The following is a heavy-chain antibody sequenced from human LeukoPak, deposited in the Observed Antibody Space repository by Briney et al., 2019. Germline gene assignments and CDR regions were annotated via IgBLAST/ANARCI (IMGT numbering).Heavy chain of an antibody. CDR3: ASSPISDSSRSGFDY. CDR2: IIPILGIA. CDR1: GGTFSSYA. V-gene: IGHV1-69*04. Sequence: GASVTVSCKASGGTFSSYAISWVRQAPGEGLEWMGRIIPILGIANYAQTFQGRVTITADKSTSTAYMELSSLRSEDTAVYYCASSPISDSSRSGFDYWGQGTLVTVSS. J-gene: IGHJ4*02. D-gene: IGHD3-22*01.